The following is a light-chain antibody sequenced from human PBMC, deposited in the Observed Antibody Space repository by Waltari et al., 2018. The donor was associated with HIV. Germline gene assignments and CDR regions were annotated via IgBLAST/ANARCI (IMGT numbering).Light chain of an antibody. CDR3: QVWDRGYKEAV. V-gene: IGLV3-21*02. CDR1: NIGRNS. Sequence: SYVLPQAPSISVAPGQTATISCCNIGRNSVQWYRQKPGRAPLLVVLDDVDRSSRIPARFSGARSGERATLTISGVEAGDEADYYCQVWDRGYKEAVFGGGT. J-gene: IGLJ2*01. CDR2: DDV.